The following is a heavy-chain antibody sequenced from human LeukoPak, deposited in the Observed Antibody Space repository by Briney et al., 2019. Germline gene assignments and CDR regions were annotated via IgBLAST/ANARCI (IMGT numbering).Heavy chain of an antibody. CDR2: ISGSGGST. Sequence: GGSLRLSCAASGFTFSSYAMSWVRQAPGKGLEWVSAISGSGGSTYYADSVKGRFTISRDNSKNSLYLQMNSLRAEDTAVYYCAKGVEQQLVRWFDPWGQGTLVTVSS. D-gene: IGHD6-13*01. CDR1: GFTFSSYA. V-gene: IGHV3-23*01. J-gene: IGHJ5*02. CDR3: AKGVEQQLVRWFDP.